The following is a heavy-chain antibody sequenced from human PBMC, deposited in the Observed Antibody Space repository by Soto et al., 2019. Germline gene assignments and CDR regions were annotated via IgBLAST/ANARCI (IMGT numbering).Heavy chain of an antibody. V-gene: IGHV4-34*01. Sequence: QVQLQQWGAGLLKPSETLSLTCAVYGGSFSGYYWSWIRQPPGKGLEWIGEINHSGSTNYNPSLKSRVTISVDTSKNQFSLKLSSVTAVDTAVYYCARPAIGCSGGSCHKWFDPWGQGTLVTVSS. J-gene: IGHJ5*02. CDR2: INHSGST. CDR1: GGSFSGYY. D-gene: IGHD2-15*01. CDR3: ARPAIGCSGGSCHKWFDP.